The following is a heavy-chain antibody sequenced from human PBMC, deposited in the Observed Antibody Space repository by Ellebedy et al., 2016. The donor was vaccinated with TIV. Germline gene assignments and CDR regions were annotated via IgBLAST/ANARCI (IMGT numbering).Heavy chain of an antibody. CDR1: GFTFSRYA. J-gene: IGHJ4*02. Sequence: PGGSLRLSCAASGFTFSRYAIGWFRQAPGKGLEWVSGIVGSGAQKYADSVKGRFTISRDNSKGTVDLQMNSLRVEDTAVYFCAKDRTPGDGYWVFDDWGQGTLVTVS. CDR3: AKDRTPGDGYWVFDD. D-gene: IGHD5-18*01. V-gene: IGHV3-23*01. CDR2: IVGSGA.